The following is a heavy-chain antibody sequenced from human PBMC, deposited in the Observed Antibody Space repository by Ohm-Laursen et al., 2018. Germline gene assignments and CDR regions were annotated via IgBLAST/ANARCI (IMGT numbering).Heavy chain of an antibody. CDR2: ISYDGSDK. CDR3: ARASSSIAVAGLDY. Sequence: SLRLSCTAPGFTFSNYGMHWVRQAPGMGLEWVSVISYDGSDKYYADSVKGRFTISRDNSKNTLYLQMNSLRAEDTAVYYCARASSSIAVAGLDYWGQGTLVTVSS. V-gene: IGHV3-30*03. CDR1: GFTFSNYG. D-gene: IGHD6-19*01. J-gene: IGHJ4*02.